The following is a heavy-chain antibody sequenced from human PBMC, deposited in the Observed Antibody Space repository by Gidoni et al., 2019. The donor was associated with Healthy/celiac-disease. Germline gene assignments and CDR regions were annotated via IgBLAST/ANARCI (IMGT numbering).Heavy chain of an antibody. D-gene: IGHD3-3*01. Sequence: RTGDYYWSWIRQPPGKGLEWIGYIYYSGSTYYNPSLKSRVTISVDTSKNQFSLKLSSVTAADTAVYYCARGAPHAVWSGYWYFDLWGRGTLVTVSS. CDR2: IYYSGST. J-gene: IGHJ2*01. V-gene: IGHV4-30-4*01. CDR3: ARGAPHAVWSGYWYFDL. CDR1: RTGDYY.